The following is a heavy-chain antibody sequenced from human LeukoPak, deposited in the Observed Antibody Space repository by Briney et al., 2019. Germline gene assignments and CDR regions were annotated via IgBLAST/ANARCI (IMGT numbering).Heavy chain of an antibody. Sequence: SETLSLTCAVYGGSFSGYYWSWIRQPPGKGLEWIGEINHSGSTNYNPSLKSRVTISVDTSKNQFSLKLSSVTAADTAVYYCARDRDGYNSTWFDPWGQGTLVTVSS. CDR1: GGSFSGYY. CDR2: INHSGST. V-gene: IGHV4-34*01. J-gene: IGHJ5*02. CDR3: ARDRDGYNSTWFDP. D-gene: IGHD5-24*01.